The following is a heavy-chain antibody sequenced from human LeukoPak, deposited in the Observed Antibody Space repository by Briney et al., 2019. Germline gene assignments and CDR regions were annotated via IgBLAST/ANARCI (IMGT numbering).Heavy chain of an antibody. CDR3: ARYFGSGWYYFDY. CDR1: GYTFTSYY. Sequence: ASVKVSCKPSGYTFTSYYMHWVRQAPGHGLEWMGIINPSGGSTSYAQKFQGRVTMTRDTSTSTVYMELSSLRSEDTAVYYCARYFGSGWYYFDYWGQGTLVTVSS. D-gene: IGHD6-19*01. CDR2: INPSGGST. J-gene: IGHJ4*02. V-gene: IGHV1-46*01.